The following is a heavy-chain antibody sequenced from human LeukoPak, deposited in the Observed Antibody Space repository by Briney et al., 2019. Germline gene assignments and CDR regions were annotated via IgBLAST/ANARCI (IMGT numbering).Heavy chain of an antibody. CDR2: IYVGDSDT. D-gene: IGHD2-21*02. V-gene: IGHV5-51*01. J-gene: IGHJ3*01. Sequence: GDSLKISCKGSGHTFSISWIGWVRRKPGEGLEWMGIIYVGDSDTRYNPSFQGQVTISADRSTSTAYLQWSSLKSSDTAIYYCARCGHYDAYRVWGQGTLVSVSS. CDR3: ARCGHYDAYRV. CDR1: GHTFSISW.